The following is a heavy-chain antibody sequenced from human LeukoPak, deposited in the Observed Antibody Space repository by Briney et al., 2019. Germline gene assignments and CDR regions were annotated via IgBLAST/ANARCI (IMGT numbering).Heavy chain of an antibody. V-gene: IGHV3-30*02. CDR1: GFTFSSYG. Sequence: PGGSLRLSCAASGFTFSSYGMHWVRQAPDKGLEWVAFIRSDGSNKYYADSVKGRFTISRDNSKNTLYLQMNSLRAEDTAVYYCAKWGGGDRFDYWGQGTLVTVSS. J-gene: IGHJ4*02. CDR2: IRSDGSNK. D-gene: IGHD2-21*02. CDR3: AKWGGGDRFDY.